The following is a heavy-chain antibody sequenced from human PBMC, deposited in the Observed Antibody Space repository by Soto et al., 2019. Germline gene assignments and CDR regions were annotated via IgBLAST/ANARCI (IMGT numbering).Heavy chain of an antibody. J-gene: IGHJ6*02. CDR2: IIPIFGTA. Sequence: QVQLVQSGAEVKKPGSSVKVSCKASGGTFSSYGISWVRQAPGQGLEWMGGIIPIFGTANYAQKFQGRVTITADESTTTAYMELIRLRSEATAVSCCARAVEKSYSCYGMEGWGPGTTVTVSS. CDR1: GGTFSSYG. V-gene: IGHV1-69*12. CDR3: ARAVEKSYSCYGMEG.